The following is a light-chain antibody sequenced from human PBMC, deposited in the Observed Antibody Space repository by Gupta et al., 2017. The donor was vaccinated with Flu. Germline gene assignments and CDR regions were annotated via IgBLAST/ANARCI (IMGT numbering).Light chain of an antibody. Sequence: SGLTQSPPSLPVTHGEPPSISCRSSPCPLHNNGYNYLDWYLQKPGQSPQLLIYVGSNRASGVPDRFSGSGSGTDFTLNISSVEAEDVGVYYCMQALQTPWTFGEGTKVEIK. CDR2: VGS. CDR1: PCPLHNNGYNY. V-gene: IGKV2-28*01. CDR3: MQALQTPWT. J-gene: IGKJ4*01.